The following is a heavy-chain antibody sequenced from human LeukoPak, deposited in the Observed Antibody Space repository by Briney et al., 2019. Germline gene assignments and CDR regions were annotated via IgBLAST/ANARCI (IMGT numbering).Heavy chain of an antibody. CDR1: GFTFSSYE. D-gene: IGHD3-22*01. V-gene: IGHV3-48*03. J-gene: IGHJ4*02. CDR2: SSGSGSTI. Sequence: GGSLRLSCAASGFTFSSYEMNWVRQTPGKGLEWVSYSSGSGSTIYYADSVKGRFTISRDNAKNSLSLQMNSLSAEDTAVYFWTSYYYDSSGYYYFDYWGQGTLVTVSS. CDR3: TSYYYDSSGYYYFDY.